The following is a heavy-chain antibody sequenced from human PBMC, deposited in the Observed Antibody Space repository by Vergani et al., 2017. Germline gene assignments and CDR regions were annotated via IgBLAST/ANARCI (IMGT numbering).Heavy chain of an antibody. CDR2: ISSSRSYI. CDR3: ARDEITIFGVVPRLDY. D-gene: IGHD3-3*01. CDR1: GFTFSSYS. J-gene: IGHJ4*02. Sequence: EVQLVESGGGLVKPGGSLRLSCAASGFTFSSYSMNWVRQAPGKGLEWVSSISSSRSYIYYADSVKGRFTISRDNAKNSLYLQMNSLRAEDTAVYYCARDEITIFGVVPRLDYWGQGTLVTVSS. V-gene: IGHV3-21*01.